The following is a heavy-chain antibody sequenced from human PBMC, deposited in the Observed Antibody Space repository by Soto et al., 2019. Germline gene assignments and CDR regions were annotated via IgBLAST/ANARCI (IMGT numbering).Heavy chain of an antibody. V-gene: IGHV3-30-3*01. Sequence: QVQLVESGGGVVQPGRSLRLSCAASGFTFSSYAMHWVRQAPGKGLEWVAVISYDGSNKYYADSVKGRFTISRDNSKSTLYLQMNSLRAEDTAVYYCASVDIVDTAMAFDYWGQGTLVTVSS. CDR3: ASVDIVDTAMAFDY. CDR2: ISYDGSNK. D-gene: IGHD5-18*01. CDR1: GFTFSSYA. J-gene: IGHJ4*02.